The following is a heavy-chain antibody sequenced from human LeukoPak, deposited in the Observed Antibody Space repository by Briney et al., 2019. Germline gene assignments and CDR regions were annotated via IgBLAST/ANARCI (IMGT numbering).Heavy chain of an antibody. Sequence: PGRCLRLSCAASGFTFSSYGMHWVRQAPGKGLEWVAVISYDGSNKYYADSVKGRFTISRDNSKNTLYLQMNSLRAEDTAVYYCAKDRGLDGDYFGWFFDLWGRGTLVTVSS. D-gene: IGHD4-17*01. J-gene: IGHJ2*01. CDR2: ISYDGSNK. CDR1: GFTFSSYG. CDR3: AKDRGLDGDYFGWFFDL. V-gene: IGHV3-30*18.